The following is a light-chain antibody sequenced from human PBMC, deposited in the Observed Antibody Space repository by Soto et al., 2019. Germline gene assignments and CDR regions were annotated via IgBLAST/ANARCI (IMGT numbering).Light chain of an antibody. CDR2: EVS. V-gene: IGLV2-14*01. Sequence: QSVLTQSASVSGSPGQSITISCTGTTSDVGNYNYVSWYQHHPGKAPKLIIYEVSYRSTGASNRFSGTKSGNTASLTISGLQGEDEADYYCSSYTATNTYVFGTGTKLTVL. CDR3: SSYTATNTYV. CDR1: TSDVGNYNY. J-gene: IGLJ1*01.